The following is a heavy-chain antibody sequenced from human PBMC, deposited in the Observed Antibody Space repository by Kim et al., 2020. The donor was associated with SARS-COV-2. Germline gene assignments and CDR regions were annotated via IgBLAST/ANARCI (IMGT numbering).Heavy chain of an antibody. D-gene: IGHD3-10*01. CDR2: ISYDGGTT. V-gene: IGHV3-30*18. J-gene: IGHJ6*02. CDR1: GFNFRTYG. CDR3: AKGIRMVRGTISYDRYGMDV. Sequence: GGSLRLSCAASGFNFRTYGMHWVRQAPGKGLEWVALISYDGGTTYYEDYLRGRFTISRDNSKNTLYLQMNNMRVEDTAVYYCAKGIRMVRGTISYDRYGMDVWRQGTTVIVSS.